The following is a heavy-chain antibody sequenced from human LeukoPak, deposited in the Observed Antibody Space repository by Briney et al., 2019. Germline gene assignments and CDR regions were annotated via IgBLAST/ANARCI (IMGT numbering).Heavy chain of an antibody. CDR3: ARSLPPFTYYYDSSGPGSGFDY. Sequence: WASVKVSCKASGGTFSSYAISWVRQAPGQGLEWMGGIIPIFGTANYAQKFQGRVTITADESTSTAYMELSSLRSEDTAVYYCARSLPPFTYYYDSSGPGSGFDYWGQGTLVTVSS. V-gene: IGHV1-69*13. J-gene: IGHJ4*02. CDR1: GGTFSSYA. D-gene: IGHD3-22*01. CDR2: IIPIFGTA.